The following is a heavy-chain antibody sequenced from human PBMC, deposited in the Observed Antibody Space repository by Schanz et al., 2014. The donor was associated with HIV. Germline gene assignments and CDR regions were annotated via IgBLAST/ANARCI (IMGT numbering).Heavy chain of an antibody. CDR1: GYTFTDYF. CDR2: INPNSGGA. Sequence: QVQLVQSGAEVKKPGASVKVSCKASGYTFTDYFMHWVRQAPGQGLEWMGWINPNSGGADSAQKFQGRVTMTRDTSISTAYLELSRLSPDDTAVYYCATRQGMGEYFENWGQGSLVTVSS. J-gene: IGHJ1*01. V-gene: IGHV1-2*02. D-gene: IGHD1-26*01. CDR3: ATRQGMGEYFEN.